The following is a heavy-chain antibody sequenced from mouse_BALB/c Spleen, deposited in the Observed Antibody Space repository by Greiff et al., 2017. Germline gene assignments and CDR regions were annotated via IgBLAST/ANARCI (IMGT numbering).Heavy chain of an antibody. CDR3: ARGVVYYAMDY. J-gene: IGHJ4*01. Sequence: EVKLEESGGGLVKPGGSLKLSCAASGFTFSDYYMYWVRQTPEKRLEWVATISDGGSYTYYPDSVKGRFTISRDNAKNNLYLQMSSLKSEDTAMYYCARGVVYYAMDYWGQGTSVTVSS. V-gene: IGHV5-4*02. CDR2: ISDGGSYT. CDR1: GFTFSDYY.